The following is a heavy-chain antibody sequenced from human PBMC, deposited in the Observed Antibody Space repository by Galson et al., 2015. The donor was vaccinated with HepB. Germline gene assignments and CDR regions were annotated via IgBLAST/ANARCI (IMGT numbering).Heavy chain of an antibody. CDR3: AKDLSYGPDY. V-gene: IGHV3-30*02. D-gene: IGHD3-10*01. CDR2: IRYDGNIE. Sequence: SLRLSCAASGFTLSNYGMHWVRQAPGKGLEWMSFIRYDGNIEHYATSVKGRFTISRDISKNTLYVQMNSLRTEDTAMYYCAKDLSYGPDYWGQGTLVTVSS. J-gene: IGHJ4*02. CDR1: GFTLSNYG.